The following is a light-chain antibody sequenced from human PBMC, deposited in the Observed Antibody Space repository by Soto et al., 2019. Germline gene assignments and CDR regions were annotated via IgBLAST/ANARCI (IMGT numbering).Light chain of an antibody. CDR1: QSLLYNNTYTY. CDR3: MQSLPMLT. J-gene: IGKJ5*01. Sequence: EIVMTQSPLTLPVKPGEPDSISCRSSQSLLYNNTYTYLDWYVQKPGQSLQLLLYFGSNRATGVPDRFSGSGSGTDFTQKINCEEAEEVVTYYCMQSLPMLTFCQRERLEIQ. V-gene: IGKV2-28*01. CDR2: FGS.